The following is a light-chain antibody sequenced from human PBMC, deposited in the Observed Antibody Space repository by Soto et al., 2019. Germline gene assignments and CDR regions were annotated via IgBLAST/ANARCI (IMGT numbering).Light chain of an antibody. Sequence: IVMTQSPGTLSVSPGERATLSCRASQNIGNKVGWYQQKPGQAPRLLIYGASTRATGIPVRFSGSWSGTEFTLTITSLQSEDSAVYYCQEYKYWHPITFGGGTKLEIK. CDR2: GAS. V-gene: IGKV3-15*01. J-gene: IGKJ4*01. CDR3: QEYKYWHPIT. CDR1: QNIGNK.